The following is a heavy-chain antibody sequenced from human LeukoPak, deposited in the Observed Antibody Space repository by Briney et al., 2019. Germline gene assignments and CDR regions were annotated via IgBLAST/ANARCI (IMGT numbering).Heavy chain of an antibody. CDR3: AKDLPARKNNYYGRDV. D-gene: IGHD2-2*01. CDR2: ISGSGGST. J-gene: IGHJ6*02. V-gene: IGHV3-23*01. CDR1: GFTFSSYA. Sequence: GGSLRLSCAASGFTFSSYAMSWGRQAPGKGLEWVSAISGSGGSTYYADSVKGRFTISRDNSKNTLYLQMNSLRAEDTAVYYCAKDLPARKNNYYGRDVGGQGTTLTVS.